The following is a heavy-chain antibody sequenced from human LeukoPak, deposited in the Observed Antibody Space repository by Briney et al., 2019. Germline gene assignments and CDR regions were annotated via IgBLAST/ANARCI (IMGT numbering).Heavy chain of an antibody. D-gene: IGHD3-22*01. CDR1: GVSISTYY. J-gene: IGHJ4*02. Sequence: SETLSLTCTVSGVSISTYYWSWIRQPPGKGLEWIGYIYYGGSTNYKSSLKSRVTISVDTSKNQFSLKLSSVTAADTAVYYCARGRDYYDSSGYTDYWGQGTLVTVSS. CDR3: ARGRDYYDSSGYTDY. V-gene: IGHV4-59*08. CDR2: IYYGGST.